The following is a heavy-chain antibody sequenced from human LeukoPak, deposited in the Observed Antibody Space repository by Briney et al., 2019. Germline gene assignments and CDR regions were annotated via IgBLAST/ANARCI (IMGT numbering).Heavy chain of an antibody. CDR3: ARDGFVFDY. CDR1: GGSFSGYY. CDR2: INHSGST. V-gene: IGHV4-34*01. Sequence: SETLSLTCAVYGGSFSGYYWSWTRQPPGKGLEWIGEINHSGSTNYNPSLKSRVTISVDTSKNQFSLKLSSVTAADTAVYYCARDGFVFDYWGQGALVTVSS. D-gene: IGHD3-16*02. J-gene: IGHJ4*02.